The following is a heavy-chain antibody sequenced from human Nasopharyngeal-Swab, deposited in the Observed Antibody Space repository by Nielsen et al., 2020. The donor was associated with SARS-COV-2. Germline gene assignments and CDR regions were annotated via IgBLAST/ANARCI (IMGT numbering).Heavy chain of an antibody. V-gene: IGHV3-74*01. CDR1: GFTFYSYC. Sequence: GSLKISSAASGFTFYSYCMPWVRQAPGKGLVWVSRINTDATSTSYADSVTGRFTIFRDNAKNMVFLQMNSLTAEDTAIYYCTRAGYSGSYGGFDSWGQGTLVSVSS. CDR2: INTDATST. J-gene: IGHJ4*02. CDR3: TRAGYSGSYGGFDS. D-gene: IGHD1-26*01.